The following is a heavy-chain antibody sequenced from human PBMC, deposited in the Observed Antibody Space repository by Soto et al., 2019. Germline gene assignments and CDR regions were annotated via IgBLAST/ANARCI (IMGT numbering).Heavy chain of an antibody. CDR3: ARFWSAGTFYSRLLDY. CDR2: ITTYSGAA. CDR1: GYNFTNYD. J-gene: IGHJ4*02. Sequence: ASVKVSCKASGYNFTNYDLTWVRQAPGQGLEWMGWITTYSGAANYPQNFQDRVTMTTDKSTSTAYMELRNLRSDDTAVYYCARFWSAGTFYSRLLDYWGQGALVTAPQ. D-gene: IGHD3-3*01. V-gene: IGHV1-18*01.